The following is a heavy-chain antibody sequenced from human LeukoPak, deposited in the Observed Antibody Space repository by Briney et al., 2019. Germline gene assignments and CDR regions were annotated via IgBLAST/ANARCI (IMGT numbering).Heavy chain of an antibody. J-gene: IGHJ4*02. V-gene: IGHV4-59*01. Sequence: PSETLSLTCTVSGGSISSYYWSWIRQPPGKGLEWIGYIYHSGSTKYSPSLKSRVTISVDTSKNQFSLKLSSVTAADTAVYYCARDGYSGNDGLWGQGSLVTVSS. CDR1: GGSISSYY. CDR3: ARDGYSGNDGL. D-gene: IGHD5-12*01. CDR2: IYHSGST.